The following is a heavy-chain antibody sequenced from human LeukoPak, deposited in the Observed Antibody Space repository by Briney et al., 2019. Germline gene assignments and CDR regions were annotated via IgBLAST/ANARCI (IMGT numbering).Heavy chain of an antibody. CDR2: ISTSGDYI. CDR3: ARDLVLSRSVGAREKVDY. V-gene: IGHV3-21*01. CDR1: GFTFSSYS. J-gene: IGHJ4*02. D-gene: IGHD6-6*01. Sequence: GGSLTLSCAASGFTFSSYSMNWVRQAPGKGLEWVSSISTSGDYIYYADSVKGRFTMSRDNAKNSLYLQMDSLRAEDTAVYYCARDLVLSRSVGAREKVDYWGQGTLVTVSS.